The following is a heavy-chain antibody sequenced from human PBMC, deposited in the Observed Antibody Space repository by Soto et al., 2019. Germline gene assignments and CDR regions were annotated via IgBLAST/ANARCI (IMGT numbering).Heavy chain of an antibody. CDR2: FSGSGGST. CDR3: AKDRYSSGWYIWFGP. J-gene: IGHJ5*02. Sequence: GGSLRLSFAASGITFSSYAMSWVRKAPGKGLEGVSAFSGSGGSTDYADSVKGRFTIHRKNSKNTLYLQMNSLRAKDTAVYYFAKDRYSSGWYIWFGPWGQRTLVTVPS. V-gene: IGHV3-23*01. CDR1: GITFSSYA. D-gene: IGHD6-19*01.